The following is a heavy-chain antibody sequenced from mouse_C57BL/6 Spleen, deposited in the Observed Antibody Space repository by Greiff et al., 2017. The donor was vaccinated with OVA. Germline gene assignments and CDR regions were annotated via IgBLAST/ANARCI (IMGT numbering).Heavy chain of an antibody. V-gene: IGHV10-1*01. Sequence: EVKLVESGGGLVQPKGSLKLSCAASGFSFNTYAMNWVRQAPGKGLEWVARIRSKSNNYATYYADSVKDRFTISRDDSESMLYLQMNNLKTEDTAMYYCGRHAPGYYENFDVWGTGTTVTVSS. CDR2: IRSKSNNYAT. CDR3: GRHAPGYYENFDV. D-gene: IGHD2-3*01. J-gene: IGHJ1*03. CDR1: GFSFNTYA.